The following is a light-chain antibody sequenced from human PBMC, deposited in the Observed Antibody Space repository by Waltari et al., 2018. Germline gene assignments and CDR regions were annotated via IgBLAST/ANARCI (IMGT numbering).Light chain of an antibody. J-gene: IGKJ1*01. CDR2: WAS. CDR3: QQYYRSRT. V-gene: IGKV4-1*01. CDR1: QSVFYRSDNKNC. Sequence: QSVFYRSDNKNCLAWYQHKRGQPPKLVFYWASTRESGVPDRFSASGSGTDFTLTINNLQAEDVAVYYCQQYYRSRTFGQGTKVEIK.